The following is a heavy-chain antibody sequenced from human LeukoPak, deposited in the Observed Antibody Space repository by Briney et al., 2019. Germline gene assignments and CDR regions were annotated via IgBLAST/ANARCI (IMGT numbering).Heavy chain of an antibody. V-gene: IGHV3-53*01. CDR3: ARDGVAQQLVHYFDY. D-gene: IGHD6-13*01. CDR1: GFTVSSNF. CDR2: IYDGGTT. J-gene: IGHJ4*02. Sequence: PGGSLRLSCAASGFTVSSNFMSWVRQAPGKGLEWVSLIYDGGTTYYADSVKGRFTISRDNSKNTLYLQMNSLRAEDTAMHYCARDGVAQQLVHYFDYWGQGTLVTVSS.